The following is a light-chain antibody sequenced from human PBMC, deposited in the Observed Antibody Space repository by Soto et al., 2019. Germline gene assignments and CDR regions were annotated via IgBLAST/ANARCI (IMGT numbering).Light chain of an antibody. Sequence: EIVLTQSQATMSLSPGERATLSCRASQSVNSYLAWYQQKPCQAPRLLIYDASNRATGIPSRFSGSGSGTDFTLTISSLEPDDCAVYYCQQRSDWPSTFGRGTKVQIK. J-gene: IGKJ4*01. V-gene: IGKV3-11*01. CDR2: DAS. CDR3: QQRSDWPST. CDR1: QSVNSY.